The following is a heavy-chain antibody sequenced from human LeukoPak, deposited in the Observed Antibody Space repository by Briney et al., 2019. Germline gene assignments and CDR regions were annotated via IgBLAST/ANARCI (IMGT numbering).Heavy chain of an antibody. Sequence: TGGSLRLSCAASGFTFSSYDMNWVRQAPGKGLEWVSYISSSSSYIYYAGSVKGRFTISRDNAKNSLYLQMNSLRAEDTAVYYCARVDAFDLWGQGTMVTVSS. V-gene: IGHV3-21*01. CDR3: ARVDAFDL. CDR1: GFTFSSYD. J-gene: IGHJ3*01. CDR2: ISSSSSYI.